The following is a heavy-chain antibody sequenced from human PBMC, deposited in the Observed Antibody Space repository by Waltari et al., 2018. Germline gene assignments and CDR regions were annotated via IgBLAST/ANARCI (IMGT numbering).Heavy chain of an antibody. D-gene: IGHD4-17*01. CDR3: ARRTTVSYYFDY. V-gene: IGHV4-34*01. CDR2: INHSGST. Sequence: QVQLQQWAEGLFKLRGPLSRPGAVYVGPFSGCSWIWIRQPPGKGLEWIGEINHSGSTNYNPSLKSRVTISVDTSKNQFSLKLSSVTAADTAVYYCARRTTVSYYFDYWGQGTLVTVSS. J-gene: IGHJ4*02. CDR1: VGPFSGCS.